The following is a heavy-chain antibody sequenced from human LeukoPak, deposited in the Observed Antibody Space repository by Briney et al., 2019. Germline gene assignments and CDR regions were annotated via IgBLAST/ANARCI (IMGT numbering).Heavy chain of an antibody. V-gene: IGHV3-48*03. D-gene: IGHD3-10*02. J-gene: IGHJ6*04. CDR2: ISSSGSTI. CDR1: GFTFDDYA. CDR3: AELGTTMIGGV. Sequence: GGSLRLSCAASGFTFDDYAMHWVRLAPGKGLEWVSYISSSGSTIYYADSVKGRFTISRDNAKNSLYLQMNSLRAEDTAVYYCAELGTTMIGGVWGKGTTVTISS.